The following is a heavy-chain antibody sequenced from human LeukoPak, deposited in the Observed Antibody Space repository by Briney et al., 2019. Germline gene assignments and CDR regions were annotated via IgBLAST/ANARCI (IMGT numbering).Heavy chain of an antibody. CDR3: ARVYDDSIVYDEGYFDF. Sequence: ASVKVSCKASGYTFTSYGISWVRQAPGQGLEWMGWISAYNGNTNYAQKLQGRVTMTTDTSTSTAYMELRSLRSDDTAVYYCARVYDDSIVYDEGYFDFWGRGTLVTVSS. CDR2: ISAYNGNT. J-gene: IGHJ2*01. V-gene: IGHV1-18*01. D-gene: IGHD3-22*01. CDR1: GYTFTSYG.